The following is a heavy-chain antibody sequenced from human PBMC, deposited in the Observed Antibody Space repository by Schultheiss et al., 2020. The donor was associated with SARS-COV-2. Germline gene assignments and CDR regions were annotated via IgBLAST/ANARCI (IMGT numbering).Heavy chain of an antibody. CDR2: IKSKTDGGTT. J-gene: IGHJ4*02. V-gene: IGHV3-15*01. D-gene: IGHD3-16*02. Sequence: GESLKISCAASGFTFSNAWMSWVRQAPGKGLEWVGRIKSKTDGGTTDYAAPVKGRFTISRDDSKNTLYLQMNSLKTEDTAVYYCTTDRIYDYVWGSYSSPGYWGQGTLVTVSS. CDR3: TTDRIYDYVWGSYSSPGY. CDR1: GFTFSNAW.